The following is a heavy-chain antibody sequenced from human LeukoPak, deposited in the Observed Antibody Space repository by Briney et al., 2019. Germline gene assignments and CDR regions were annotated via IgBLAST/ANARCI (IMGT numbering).Heavy chain of an antibody. CDR3: ARGPLNGITEYFQH. Sequence: GGSLRLSCAASGFTFSSYEMNWVRQAPGKGLEWVSYISSSGSTIYYADSVKGRFTISRDNAKNSLYLQMNSLRAEDTAVYYCARGPLNGITEYFQHWGQGTLVTVSS. CDR1: GFTFSSYE. CDR2: ISSSGSTI. D-gene: IGHD3-9*01. V-gene: IGHV3-48*03. J-gene: IGHJ1*01.